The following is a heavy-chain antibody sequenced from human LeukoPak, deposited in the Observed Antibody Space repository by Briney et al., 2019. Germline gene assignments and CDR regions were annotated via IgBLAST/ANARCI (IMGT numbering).Heavy chain of an antibody. Sequence: GGSLRLSCAASGSTFSSYGMHWVRQAPGKGLEWVAVIWYDGSNKYYADSVKGRFTISRDNSKNTLYLQMNSLRAEDTAVYYCARSPATYYYDSSGYYYFDYWGQGTLVTVSS. D-gene: IGHD3-22*01. J-gene: IGHJ4*02. CDR1: GSTFSSYG. V-gene: IGHV3-33*01. CDR3: ARSPATYYYDSSGYYYFDY. CDR2: IWYDGSNK.